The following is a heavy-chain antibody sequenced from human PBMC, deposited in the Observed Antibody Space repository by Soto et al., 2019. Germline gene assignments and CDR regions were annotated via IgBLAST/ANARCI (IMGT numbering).Heavy chain of an antibody. J-gene: IGHJ4*02. CDR2: ITTDKGKT. V-gene: IGHV1-18*01. CDR3: ATRSPAFDY. CDR1: GYTFTSFG. Sequence: ASVKVSCKTSGYTFTSFGISWVRQAPGQGLEWMGWITTDKGKTNYAQKFQGRVTMTTDTSTSTAYMELRSLRSDDTAVYYCATRSPAFDYWGQGTLVTSPQ.